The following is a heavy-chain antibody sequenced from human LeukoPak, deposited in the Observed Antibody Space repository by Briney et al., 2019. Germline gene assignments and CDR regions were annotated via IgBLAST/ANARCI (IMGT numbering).Heavy chain of an antibody. D-gene: IGHD3-9*01. Sequence: SVKVSCKASGGTFSSYAISWVRQAPGQGLEWMGGIIPIFGTANYAQKFQGRVTIAADESTSTAYMELSSLRSEDTAVYYCARARNQVLRYFDWFHYFDYWGQGTLVTVSS. CDR3: ARARNQVLRYFDWFHYFDY. V-gene: IGHV1-69*13. CDR1: GGTFSSYA. CDR2: IIPIFGTA. J-gene: IGHJ4*02.